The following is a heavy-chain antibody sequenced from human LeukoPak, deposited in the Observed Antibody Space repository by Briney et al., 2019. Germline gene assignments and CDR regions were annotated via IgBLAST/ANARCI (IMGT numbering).Heavy chain of an antibody. CDR2: INPNSGDA. Sequence: ASVTVSCKASGYTFTDYYLHWVRQAPGQGFEWMGWINPNSGDANYAQKFQGRVTMTRDTSISTAHMEMSRLRSDDTAVYYCARANFLYCSSTTCLFDYWGQGTLVTVSS. CDR1: GYTFTDYY. CDR3: ARANFLYCSSTTCLFDY. D-gene: IGHD2-2*01. J-gene: IGHJ4*02. V-gene: IGHV1-2*02.